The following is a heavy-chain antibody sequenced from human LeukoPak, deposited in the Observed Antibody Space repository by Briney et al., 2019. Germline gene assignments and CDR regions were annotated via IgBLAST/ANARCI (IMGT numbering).Heavy chain of an antibody. V-gene: IGHV4-34*01. D-gene: IGHD3-9*01. Sequence: SETLSLTCAVYGGSFSGYYWSWIRQPPGKGLEWIGEINHSGSTNYNPSLKSRVTISVDTSKNQFSLKLSSVTAADTAVYYCARTLIFWGNARNWFDPWGQGTLVTVSS. CDR1: GGSFSGYY. CDR2: INHSGST. CDR3: ARTLIFWGNARNWFDP. J-gene: IGHJ5*02.